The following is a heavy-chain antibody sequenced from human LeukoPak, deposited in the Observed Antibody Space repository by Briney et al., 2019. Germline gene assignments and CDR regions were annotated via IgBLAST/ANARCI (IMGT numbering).Heavy chain of an antibody. V-gene: IGHV3-66*04. Sequence: GGSLRLSCGASGFTVSSNYMNWVRQAPGKGLEWVSMIYPNGNTFYTDSVKGRFTISRDNSKNTLDLQMNSLRAEDTAVYYCARRGHGYGSPFDYWGQGTLVTVSS. CDR2: IYPNGNT. CDR1: GFTVSSNY. J-gene: IGHJ4*02. CDR3: ARRGHGYGSPFDY. D-gene: IGHD5-18*01.